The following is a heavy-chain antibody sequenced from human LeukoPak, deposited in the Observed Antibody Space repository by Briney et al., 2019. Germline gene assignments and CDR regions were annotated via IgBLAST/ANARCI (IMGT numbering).Heavy chain of an antibody. CDR2: IYPGDSDT. J-gene: IGHJ4*02. CDR3: ARGITMIRGVVSTFDY. Sequence: GESLKISCRGSGYSFTSYWIGWVRQMPGKGLEWMGIIYPGDSDTRYSPSFQGQVTISADKSISTAYLQWSSLKASDTAMYYCARGITMIRGVVSTFDYWGQGTLVTVSS. CDR1: GYSFTSYW. V-gene: IGHV5-51*01. D-gene: IGHD3-10*01.